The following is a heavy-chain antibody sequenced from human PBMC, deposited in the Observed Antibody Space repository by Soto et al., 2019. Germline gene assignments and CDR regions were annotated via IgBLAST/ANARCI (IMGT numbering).Heavy chain of an antibody. Sequence: PXGSLRIPGAGAGVTFQNSGLPWGRKAPGKGLEWVALTSFDGFNQYYGKSVEGRFTISRDNSKNTLYLQMDSLRPEDSAMYFCARAPWRAGIILFDYWGQGTLVTVSS. CDR1: GVTFQNSG. CDR3: ARAPWRAGIILFDY. D-gene: IGHD3-16*02. CDR2: TSFDGFNQ. J-gene: IGHJ4*02. V-gene: IGHV3-30*03.